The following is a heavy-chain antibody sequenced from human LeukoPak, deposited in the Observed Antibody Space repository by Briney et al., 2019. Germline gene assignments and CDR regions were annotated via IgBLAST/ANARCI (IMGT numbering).Heavy chain of an antibody. Sequence: GGSLRLSCAASGFTFSNYEMNWVRQAPGKGLEWVSYISSSGSTIYYADSVKGRFTISRDNAKNSLYLQMNSLRAEDTAVYYCARDPGSRQVLDFWSGYYPANYYYGMDVWGQGTTVTVSS. CDR2: ISSSGSTI. J-gene: IGHJ6*02. D-gene: IGHD3-3*01. CDR3: ARDPGSRQVLDFWSGYYPANYYYGMDV. V-gene: IGHV3-48*03. CDR1: GFTFSNYE.